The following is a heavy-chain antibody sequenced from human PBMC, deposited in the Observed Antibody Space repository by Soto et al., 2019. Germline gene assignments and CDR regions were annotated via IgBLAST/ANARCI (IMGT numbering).Heavy chain of an antibody. Sequence: GGSLRLSCAASGFTFSRYAMSWVRQAPGKGLEWVSAISGSGGSTYYADSVKGRFTISRDNSKNTLYLQMNSLRAEDTAVYYCAKVVLYGSGFLDYWGQVTLVTVSS. CDR1: GFTFSRYA. D-gene: IGHD2-15*01. J-gene: IGHJ4*02. CDR2: ISGSGGST. V-gene: IGHV3-23*01. CDR3: AKVVLYGSGFLDY.